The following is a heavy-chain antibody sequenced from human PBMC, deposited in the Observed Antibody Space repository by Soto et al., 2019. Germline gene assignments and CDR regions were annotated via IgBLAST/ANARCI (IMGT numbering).Heavy chain of an antibody. CDR3: VKALSTSWPTWLAP. V-gene: IGHV3-9*01. D-gene: IGHD2-2*01. Sequence: EVQLVESGGGLVQPGGSLRLSCEASGFTFDEYAMHWVRQAPGKGLEWVAGITWNSANVGYAESVKGRFTISRDNAKQSLFLHMDSLRVDDTAFYHGVKALSTSWPTWLAPWGKGILVTVSS. CDR2: ITWNSANV. CDR1: GFTFDEYA. J-gene: IGHJ5*01.